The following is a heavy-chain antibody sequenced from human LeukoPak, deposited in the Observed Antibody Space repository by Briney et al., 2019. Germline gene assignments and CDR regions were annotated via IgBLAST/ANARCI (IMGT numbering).Heavy chain of an antibody. J-gene: IGHJ4*02. CDR1: GGSISSGSYY. V-gene: IGHV4-61*02. CDR3: AREKDYDSSDYYTYYFDY. CDR2: IYTSGST. D-gene: IGHD3-22*01. Sequence: TLSLTCTVSGGSISSGSYYWSWIRQPAGQGLEWIGRIYTSGSTNYNPSLKSRVTISVDTSKNQFSLKLSSVTAADTAVYYCAREKDYDSSDYYTYYFDYWGQGTLVTVSS.